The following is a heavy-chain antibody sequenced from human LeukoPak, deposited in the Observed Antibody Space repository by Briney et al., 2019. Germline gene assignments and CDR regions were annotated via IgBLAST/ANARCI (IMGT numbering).Heavy chain of an antibody. CDR2: ITGKGDYT. D-gene: IGHD3-10*01. CDR1: GFTFSSYA. CDR3: ARRFAAMSGHFDY. J-gene: IGHJ4*02. Sequence: GGSLRLSCAASGFTFSSYAMSWVRQAPGKGLEWVSAITGKGDYTDDADFVRGRLTISRDNSKNMVYLQINSLRAEDTAVYFCARRFAAMSGHFDYWGRGTQVTVSS. V-gene: IGHV3-23*01.